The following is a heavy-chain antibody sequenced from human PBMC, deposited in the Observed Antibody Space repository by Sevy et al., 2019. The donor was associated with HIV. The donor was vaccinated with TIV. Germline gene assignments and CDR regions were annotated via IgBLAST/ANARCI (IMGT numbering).Heavy chain of an antibody. CDR2: INWNGGST. V-gene: IGHV3-20*04. CDR1: GFTFDDYG. CDR3: ARDRRMTTVTNYYYYGMDV. D-gene: IGHD4-4*01. Sequence: GGSLRLSCAASGFTFDDYGMSWVRQAPGKGLEWVSGINWNGGSTGYARSVKGRFTISRDNAKNSLCLQMNSLRAEDTALYYCARDRRMTTVTNYYYYGMDVWGQGTTVTVSS. J-gene: IGHJ6*02.